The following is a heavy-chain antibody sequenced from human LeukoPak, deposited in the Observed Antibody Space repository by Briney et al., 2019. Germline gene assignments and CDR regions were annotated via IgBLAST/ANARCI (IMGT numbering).Heavy chain of an antibody. CDR2: ISYDGSNK. CDR1: GFTFSSYG. Sequence: PGGSPRLSCAASGFTFSSYGMHWVRQAPGKGLEWVAVISYDGSNKYYADSVKGRFTISRDNSKNTLYLQMNSLRAEDTAVYYCAKSRLDIVATNWFDPWGQGTLVTVSS. V-gene: IGHV3-30*18. CDR3: AKSRLDIVATNWFDP. J-gene: IGHJ5*02. D-gene: IGHD5-12*01.